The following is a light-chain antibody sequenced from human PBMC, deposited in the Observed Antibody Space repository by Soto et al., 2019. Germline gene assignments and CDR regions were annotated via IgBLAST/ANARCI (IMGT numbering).Light chain of an antibody. V-gene: IGKV3D-15*01. Sequence: EVMMTQFPDIVSVTAGETVTLSCGASQSVRTNLAWYQQRPGQAPRLLIHYASTRASDIPARFSGSGSGTNFTLAISSLQSEDFAVYYCQQYAYWPETFGQGTKVEIK. CDR2: YAS. CDR1: QSVRTN. J-gene: IGKJ1*01. CDR3: QQYAYWPET.